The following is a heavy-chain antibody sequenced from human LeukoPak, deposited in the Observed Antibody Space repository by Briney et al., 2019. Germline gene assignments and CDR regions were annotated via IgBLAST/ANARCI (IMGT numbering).Heavy chain of an antibody. J-gene: IGHJ3*02. CDR2: IYYSGST. V-gene: IGHV4-39*07. Sequence: PSETLSLTCTVSGGSISSYYWSWIRQPPGKGLEWIGSIYYSGSTYYNPSLKSRVTISVDTSKNQFSLKLSSVTAADTAVYYCAIQTPTYYYDTPRDAFDIWGQGTMVTVSS. CDR3: AIQTPTYYYDTPRDAFDI. CDR1: GGSISSYY. D-gene: IGHD3-22*01.